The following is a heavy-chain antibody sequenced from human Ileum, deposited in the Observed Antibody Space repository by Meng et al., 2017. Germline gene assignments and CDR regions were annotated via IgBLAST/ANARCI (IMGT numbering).Heavy chain of an antibody. Sequence: QEPLVESGGAVVQPGTSRRLSCAASGFTFRSYGMHWVRQAPGKGLEWVAVIWFDGSKTYYADSVKGRFTVSRDNSKNTLYLQMNSLRADDTAVYYCARYRSGSSDYWGPGTLVTVSS. J-gene: IGHJ4*02. CDR3: ARYRSGSSDY. D-gene: IGHD6-19*01. CDR2: IWFDGSKT. V-gene: IGHV3-33*01. CDR1: GFTFRSYG.